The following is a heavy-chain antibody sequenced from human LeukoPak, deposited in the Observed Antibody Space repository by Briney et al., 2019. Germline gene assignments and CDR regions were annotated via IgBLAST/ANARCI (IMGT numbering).Heavy chain of an antibody. D-gene: IGHD6-13*01. CDR3: AKDGIAAAGLSHDAFDI. J-gene: IGHJ3*02. CDR2: ISWNSGSI. CDR1: GFTFDDYA. V-gene: IGHV3-9*01. Sequence: PGRSLRLSCAASGFTFDDYAMHWVRQAPGKGLEWVSGISWNSGSIGYADSVKGRFTISRDNAKNSLYLQMNSLRAEDTALYYCAKDGIAAAGLSHDAFDIWGQGTMVTVSS.